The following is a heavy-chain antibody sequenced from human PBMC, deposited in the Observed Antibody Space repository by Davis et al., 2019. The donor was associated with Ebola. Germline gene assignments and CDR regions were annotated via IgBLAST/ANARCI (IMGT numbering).Heavy chain of an antibody. D-gene: IGHD6-19*01. J-gene: IGHJ6*02. Sequence: GGSLRLSCAASGFIFSSYGMHWVRQAPGKGLEWVAFISYDGSNKYYADSVKGRFTISRDNSKNTMYLQMNSLRGEDTAVYSCAKEYGSGWPGRNGMDVWGQGTTVTVSS. CDR1: GFIFSSYG. CDR2: ISYDGSNK. V-gene: IGHV3-30*18. CDR3: AKEYGSGWPGRNGMDV.